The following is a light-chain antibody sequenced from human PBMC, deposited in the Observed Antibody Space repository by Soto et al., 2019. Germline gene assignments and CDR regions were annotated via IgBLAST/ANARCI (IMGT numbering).Light chain of an antibody. J-gene: IGKJ5*01. CDR1: QSVSSSY. CDR3: QQYNNWPPIT. CDR2: GAS. V-gene: IGKV3-20*01. Sequence: EIVLTQSPGTQSLSPGERATLSCRAIQSVSSSYLAWYQQKPGQAPRLLIYGASSRATGIPDRFSGSGSGTDFTLTISRLEPEDFAVYYCQQYNNWPPITFGQGTRLEIK.